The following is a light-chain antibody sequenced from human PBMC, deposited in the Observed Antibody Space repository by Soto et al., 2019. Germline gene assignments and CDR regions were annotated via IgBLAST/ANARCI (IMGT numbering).Light chain of an antibody. V-gene: IGKV3-20*01. Sequence: EIVLTQSPGTLSLSPGERATLSCSASQSVSSSYLAWYQHKPGQAPRLLIYGASSRATGIPDRFSGSGSGTDFTLTISRLEPEDFAVYYCQQYGSSGWTFGQGTKVEIK. CDR3: QQYGSSGWT. CDR2: GAS. CDR1: QSVSSSY. J-gene: IGKJ1*01.